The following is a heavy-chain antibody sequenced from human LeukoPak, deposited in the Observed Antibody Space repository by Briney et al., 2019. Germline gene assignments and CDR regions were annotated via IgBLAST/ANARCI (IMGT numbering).Heavy chain of an antibody. CDR1: GYTFTSYG. D-gene: IGHD3-22*01. J-gene: IGHJ4*02. CDR2: ISAYNGNT. CDR3: ANSGYDSSGLWYFDY. Sequence: ASVKVSYKASGYTFTSYGISWVRQAPGQGLEWMGWISAYNGNTNYAQKLQGRVTMTTDTSTSTAYMELRSLRSDDTAVYYCANSGYDSSGLWYFDYWGQGTLVTVSS. V-gene: IGHV1-18*01.